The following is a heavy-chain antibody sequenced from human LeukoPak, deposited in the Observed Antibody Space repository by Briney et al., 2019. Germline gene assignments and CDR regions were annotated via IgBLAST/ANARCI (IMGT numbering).Heavy chain of an antibody. J-gene: IGHJ4*02. D-gene: IGHD5-18*01. CDR2: ISYDGSNK. CDR3: ATPEGYSYGYEDY. Sequence: GRSLRLSCAASGFTFSSYGMHWVRAAPGKGLEWVAVISYDGSNKYYADSVKGRFTISRDNSNITLYLQMNSLRAEDTAVYYCATPEGYSYGYEDYWGQGTLVTVSS. CDR1: GFTFSSYG. V-gene: IGHV3-30*03.